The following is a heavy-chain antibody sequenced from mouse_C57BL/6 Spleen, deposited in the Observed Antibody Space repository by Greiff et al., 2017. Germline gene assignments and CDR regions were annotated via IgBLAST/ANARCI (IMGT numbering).Heavy chain of an antibody. Sequence: VQLQQSGPGLVKPSQSLSLTCSVTGYSITSGYYWNWIRQFPGNKLEWMGYISYDGSNNYNPSLKNRISITRDTSKNQFFLKLNSVTTEDTATYYCARENYDYDWYFEVWGTGTTVTVSS. D-gene: IGHD2-4*01. J-gene: IGHJ1*03. CDR1: GYSITSGYY. CDR2: ISYDGSN. V-gene: IGHV3-6*01. CDR3: ARENYDYDWYFEV.